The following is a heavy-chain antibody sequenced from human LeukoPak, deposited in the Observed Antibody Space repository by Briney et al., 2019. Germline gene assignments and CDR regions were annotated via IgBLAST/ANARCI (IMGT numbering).Heavy chain of an antibody. D-gene: IGHD5-18*01. CDR1: GGSFSGYY. V-gene: IGHV4-34*01. Sequence: PSETLSLTCAVYGGSFSGYYWSWIRQPPGKGLEWIGEINHSGSTNYNPSLKSRVTISVDTSKNQFSLKLSSVTAADTAVYYCARPGRIQLWSRYYYFDYWGQGTLVTVSS. CDR3: ARPGRIQLWSRYYYFDY. CDR2: INHSGST. J-gene: IGHJ4*02.